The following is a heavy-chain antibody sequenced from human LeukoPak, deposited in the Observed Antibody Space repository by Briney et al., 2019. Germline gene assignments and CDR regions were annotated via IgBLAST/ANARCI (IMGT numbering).Heavy chain of an antibody. V-gene: IGHV1-18*01. D-gene: IGHD2-2*01. CDR1: DYTFTGYG. J-gene: IGHJ6*03. CDR2: ISPHNGNT. CDR3: ARGCSSTTCYYMDV. Sequence: ASVKVSCKASDYTFTGYGIGWVRQAPGQGLECMGWISPHNGNTNYAQKFQGRVTMTTDTSTSTAYMELRSLTSDDTAVYYCARGCSSTTCYYMDVWGKGTTVTVSS.